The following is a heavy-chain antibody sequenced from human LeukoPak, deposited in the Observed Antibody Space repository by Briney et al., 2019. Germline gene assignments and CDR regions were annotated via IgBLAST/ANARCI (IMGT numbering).Heavy chain of an antibody. CDR1: GGTFSSYA. Sequence: SVKVSCKASGGTFSSYAISWVRQAPGQGLEWMRKIIPVFGITNYAQKFRGRVTITADKSTSTAYLELSSLRSDDTAVYFCARDATDDYGDYVFDYWGQGTLVTVSS. CDR3: ARDATDDYGDYVFDY. CDR2: IIPVFGIT. D-gene: IGHD4-17*01. V-gene: IGHV1-69*04. J-gene: IGHJ4*02.